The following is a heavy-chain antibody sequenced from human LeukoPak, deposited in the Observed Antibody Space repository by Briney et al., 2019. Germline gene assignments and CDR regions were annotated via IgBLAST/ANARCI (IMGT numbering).Heavy chain of an antibody. J-gene: IGHJ3*02. Sequence: ASVKVSCKASGGTFSSYAISWVRQAPGQGLEWMGGIIPIFGTANYAQKFQGRVTITTDESTSTAYMELSSLRSEDTAVYYCAREWGDDFWSGTHAFDIWGQGTMVTVSS. D-gene: IGHD3-3*01. CDR1: GGTFSSYA. V-gene: IGHV1-69*05. CDR3: AREWGDDFWSGTHAFDI. CDR2: IIPIFGTA.